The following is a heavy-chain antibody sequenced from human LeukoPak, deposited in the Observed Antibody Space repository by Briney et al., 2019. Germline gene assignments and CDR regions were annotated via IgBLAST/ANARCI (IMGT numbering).Heavy chain of an antibody. CDR3: ARAAPNYYDSSGSLRNPYFDY. J-gene: IGHJ4*02. Sequence: PSETLSLTCTVSGGSISTGGYYWSWIRQHPGKGLEWIGNIYYSGSTYYSPSLKSRVTMSVDTSKNQFSLTLVSVTAADVAVYFCARAAPNYYDSSGSLRNPYFDYWGQGTLVTVSS. V-gene: IGHV4-31*03. CDR1: GGSISTGGYY. CDR2: IYYSGST. D-gene: IGHD3-22*01.